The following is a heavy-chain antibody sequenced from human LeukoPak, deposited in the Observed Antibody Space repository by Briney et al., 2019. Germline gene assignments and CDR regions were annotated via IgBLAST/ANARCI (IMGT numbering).Heavy chain of an antibody. CDR2: INHSVST. CDR3: AINDFWSGYYPFDY. Sequence: SETLSLTCAVYGGSFSGYYWSWIRQPPGKGLEWSGEINHSVSTNYNPSLKSRVTISVDTSKNQFSLKLSSVTAADTAVYYCAINDFWSGYYPFDYWGQGTLVTVSS. D-gene: IGHD3-3*01. V-gene: IGHV4-34*01. CDR1: GGSFSGYY. J-gene: IGHJ4*02.